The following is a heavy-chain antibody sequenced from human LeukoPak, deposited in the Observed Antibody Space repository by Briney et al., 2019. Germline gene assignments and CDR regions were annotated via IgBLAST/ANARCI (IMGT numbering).Heavy chain of an antibody. CDR2: ISWDGGST. CDR3: AKDGHYYDSSGYYYSSYFDY. V-gene: IGHV3-43D*03. J-gene: IGHJ4*02. CDR1: GFTFDDYA. D-gene: IGHD3-22*01. Sequence: SGGSLRLSCAASGFTFDDYAIHWVRQAPGKGLEWVSLISWDGGSTYYADSVKGRFTISRDNSKNSLYLQMNSLRAEDTALYYCAKDGHYYDSSGYYYSSYFDYWGQGTLVTVSS.